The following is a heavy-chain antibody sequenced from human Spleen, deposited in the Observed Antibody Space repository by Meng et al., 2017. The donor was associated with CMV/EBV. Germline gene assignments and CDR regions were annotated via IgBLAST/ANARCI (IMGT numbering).Heavy chain of an antibody. CDR1: TFSSYA. D-gene: IGHD2-2*01. CDR2: ISYDGSNK. J-gene: IGHJ2*01. CDR3: ARDSKYCSSTSCLVGYFDL. V-gene: IGHV3-30*04. Sequence: TFSSYAMHWVRQAPGKGLEWVAVISYDGSNKYYADSVKGRFTISRDNSKNTLYLQMNSLRAEDTAVYYCARDSKYCSSTSCLVGYFDLWGRGTLVTVSS.